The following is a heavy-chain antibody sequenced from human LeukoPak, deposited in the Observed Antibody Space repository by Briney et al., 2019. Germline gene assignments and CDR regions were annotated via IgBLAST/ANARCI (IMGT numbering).Heavy chain of an antibody. V-gene: IGHV4-34*01. Sequence: PSETLSLTCAVYGGSFSGYYWSWIRQPPGKGLEWIGEINHSGSTNYNPSLKSRVTISVDTSKNQFSLKLSSVTAADTAVYYCARITMVRGVIITFNFDYWGQGTLVTVSS. CDR1: GGSFSGYY. CDR2: INHSGST. J-gene: IGHJ4*02. CDR3: ARITMVRGVIITFNFDY. D-gene: IGHD3-10*01.